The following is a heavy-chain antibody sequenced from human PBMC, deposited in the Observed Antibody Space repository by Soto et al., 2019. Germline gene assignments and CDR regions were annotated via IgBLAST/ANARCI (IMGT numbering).Heavy chain of an antibody. V-gene: IGHV1-69*13. D-gene: IGHD5-18*01. CDR3: ARDLGILDTAMVTGYYYYGMDV. J-gene: IGHJ6*02. CDR1: GGTFSSYA. CDR2: IIPIFGTA. Sequence: SVKVSCKASGGTFSSYAISWVRQAPGQGLEWMGGIIPIFGTANYAQKFQGRVTITADESTSTAYMELSSLRSEDTAVYYCARDLGILDTAMVTGYYYYGMDVWGQGTTVTVSS.